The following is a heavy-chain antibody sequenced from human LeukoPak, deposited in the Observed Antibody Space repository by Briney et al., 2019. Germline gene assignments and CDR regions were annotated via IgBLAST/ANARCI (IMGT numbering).Heavy chain of an antibody. J-gene: IGHJ4*02. V-gene: IGHV1-2*02. CDR3: AQEVNLRGVAGDY. CDR2: INPNSGGT. CDR1: GYTFTGYY. Sequence: ASVKVSCKASGYTFTGYYMHWVRQAPGQGLEGVGWINPNSGGTNYAQKFQGRVTMTRDTSISTAYMELSRLRSDDTAVYYCAQEVNLRGVAGDYWGQGTLVTVSS. D-gene: IGHD6-19*01.